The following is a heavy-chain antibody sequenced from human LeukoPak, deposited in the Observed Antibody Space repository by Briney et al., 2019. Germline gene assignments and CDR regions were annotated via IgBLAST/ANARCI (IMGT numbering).Heavy chain of an antibody. V-gene: IGHV3-23*01. CDR3: ARRKFFRMGKKKEPNWFDS. J-gene: IGHJ5*01. Sequence: GGSVRLSCEASGFTFQSFDMMWIRQAPGKGLEGVSLITGSGSHTFYAASVRGRFTVSRDNSKNTMFLQMNALRDEDTATYYCARRKFFRMGKKKEPNWFDSWGQGTLVTVSS. D-gene: IGHD1-14*01. CDR1: GFTFQSFD. CDR2: ITGSGSHT.